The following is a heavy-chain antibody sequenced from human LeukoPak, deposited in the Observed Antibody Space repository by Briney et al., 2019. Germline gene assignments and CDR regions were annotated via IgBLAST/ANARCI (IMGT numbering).Heavy chain of an antibody. J-gene: IGHJ4*02. CDR3: AKDISSSSTLDYFDY. D-gene: IGHD6-6*01. CDR2: ISGSGGST. CDR1: GFTFSSYS. Sequence: GGSLRLSCAASGFTFSSYSMNWVRQAPGKGLEWVSAISGSGGSTYYADSVKGRFTISRDNSKNTLYLQMNSLRAEDTAVYYCAKDISSSSTLDYFDYWGQGTLVTVSS. V-gene: IGHV3-23*01.